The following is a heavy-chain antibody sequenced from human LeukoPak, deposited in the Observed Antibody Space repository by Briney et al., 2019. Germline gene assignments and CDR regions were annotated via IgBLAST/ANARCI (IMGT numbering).Heavy chain of an antibody. Sequence: PSETLSLTCTVPGGSISSYYWSWIRQPPGKGLEWIGYIYYSGSTNYNPSLKSRVTISVDTSKNQFSLKLSSVTAADTAVYYCARAGPYDSRYFQHWGQGTLVTVSS. CDR2: IYYSGST. CDR3: ARAGPYDSRYFQH. CDR1: GGSISSYY. D-gene: IGHD3-22*01. V-gene: IGHV4-59*01. J-gene: IGHJ1*01.